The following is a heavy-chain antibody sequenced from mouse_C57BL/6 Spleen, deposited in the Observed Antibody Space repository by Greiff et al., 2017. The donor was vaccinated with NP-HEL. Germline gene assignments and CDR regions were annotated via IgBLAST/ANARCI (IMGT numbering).Heavy chain of an antibody. CDR2: INPGSGGT. D-gene: IGHD1-1*01. J-gene: IGHJ2*01. Sequence: VQLQESGAELVRPGTSVKVSCKASGYAFTNYLIEWVKQRPGQGLEWIGVINPGSGGTNYNEKFKGKATLTADKSSSTAYMQLSSLTSEDSAVYFCARSGNYYGSSYWYYFDYWGQGTTLTVSS. CDR3: ARSGNYYGSSYWYYFDY. V-gene: IGHV1-54*01. CDR1: GYAFTNYL.